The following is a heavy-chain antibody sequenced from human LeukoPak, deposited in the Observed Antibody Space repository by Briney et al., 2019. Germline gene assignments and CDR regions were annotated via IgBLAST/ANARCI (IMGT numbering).Heavy chain of an antibody. D-gene: IGHD3-3*01. V-gene: IGHV5-51*01. CDR2: IYPGDSDT. CDR1: GYSFTSYW. J-gene: IGHJ4*02. CDR3: ARPVNYDFWSGEIDY. Sequence: GESLKISCKGSGYSFTSYWIGWVRQMLGKGLEWMGIIYPGDSDTRYSPSFQGQVTISADKSISTAYLQWSSLKASDTAMYYCARPVNYDFWSGEIDYWGQGTLVTVSS.